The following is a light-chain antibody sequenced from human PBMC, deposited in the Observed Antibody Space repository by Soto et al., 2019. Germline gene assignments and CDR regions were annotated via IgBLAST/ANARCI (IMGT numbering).Light chain of an antibody. Sequence: DIQMTQSPSTLSASVGDRVTITCRASQSISYWLAWYQQKPGKAPNLLIYKAYSLESGVPSRFIGSGSGTEFTLTISSLQPDDFATYYCQQYNNYWTFGQGTKVEIK. CDR1: QSISYW. V-gene: IGKV1-5*03. CDR2: KAY. CDR3: QQYNNYWT. J-gene: IGKJ1*01.